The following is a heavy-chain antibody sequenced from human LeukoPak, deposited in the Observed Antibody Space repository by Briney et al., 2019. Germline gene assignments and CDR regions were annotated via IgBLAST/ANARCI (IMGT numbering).Heavy chain of an antibody. CDR3: ARVPSGGPFDQ. CDR1: GYSFTSYG. CDR2: ISAYSGNT. J-gene: IGHJ4*02. V-gene: IGHV1-18*01. Sequence: ASVKVSCKASGYSFTSYGISWVRQAPGQGLEWMGWISAYSGNTNYAQRLQGRVTMTTDTSTSTAYMELRSLISDDTAVYYCARVPSGGPFDQWGQGTLVTVSS. D-gene: IGHD2-15*01.